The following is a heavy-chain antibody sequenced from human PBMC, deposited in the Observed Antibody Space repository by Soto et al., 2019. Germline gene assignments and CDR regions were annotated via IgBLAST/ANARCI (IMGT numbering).Heavy chain of an antibody. CDR1: GGSNSSGGYY. Sequence: QVQLQESGPGLEKPSQTLSLTWTVSGGSNSSGGYYWSWIGQHPGKGLEWIGYIYYSGSTYYNPSLKSRVTISVDTSKNQFSLKLSSVTAADTAVYYCARLPGLAPRYRHFDYWGQGTLVTVSS. J-gene: IGHJ4*02. CDR2: IYYSGST. D-gene: IGHD1-1*01. CDR3: ARLPGLAPRYRHFDY. V-gene: IGHV4-31*02.